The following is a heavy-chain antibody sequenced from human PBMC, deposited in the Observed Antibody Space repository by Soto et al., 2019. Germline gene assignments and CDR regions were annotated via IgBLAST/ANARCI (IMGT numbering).Heavy chain of an antibody. J-gene: IGHJ6*02. CDR2: IYYSGST. CDR1: GGSISSSSYY. V-gene: IGHV4-39*01. Sequence: SETLSLTCTFSGGSISSSSYYLGWIRQPPGKGLEWIGSIYYSGSTYYNPSLKSRVTISVDTSKNQFSLKLSSVTAADTAVYYCARQLWRSYGMDVWGQGTTVTVSS. CDR3: ARQLWRSYGMDV. D-gene: IGHD3-16*01.